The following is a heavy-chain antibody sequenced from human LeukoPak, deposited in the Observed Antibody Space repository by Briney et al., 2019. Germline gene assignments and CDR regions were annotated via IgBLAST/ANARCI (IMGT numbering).Heavy chain of an antibody. CDR2: INHSGST. CDR3: ARGASRYYGSGSYRRPYGMDV. V-gene: IGHV4-34*01. Sequence: SESLSLTCAVYGGSFSGYYWSWIRQPPGKGLEWIGEINHSGSTNYNPSLNSRVTISVDTSKNQFSLKLSSVTAADTAVYYCARGASRYYGSGSYRRPYGMDVWGQGTTVTVSS. D-gene: IGHD3-10*01. CDR1: GGSFSGYY. J-gene: IGHJ6*02.